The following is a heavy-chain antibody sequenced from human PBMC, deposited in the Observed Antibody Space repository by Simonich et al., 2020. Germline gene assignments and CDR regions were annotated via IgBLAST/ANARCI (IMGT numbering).Heavy chain of an antibody. D-gene: IGHD7-27*01. Sequence: EVQLVESGGGLVQPGGSLRLSCAASGFTFSSYWMSWVRQGPGKGLEGVANIKQDGMEKYYVYSVKGRFTISRDNAKNSLYLQMNSLRAEDTAVYYCARDGLGTAYYYYMDVWGKGTTVTVSS. CDR2: IKQDGMEK. CDR1: GFTFSSYW. CDR3: ARDGLGTAYYYYMDV. V-gene: IGHV3-7*01. J-gene: IGHJ6*03.